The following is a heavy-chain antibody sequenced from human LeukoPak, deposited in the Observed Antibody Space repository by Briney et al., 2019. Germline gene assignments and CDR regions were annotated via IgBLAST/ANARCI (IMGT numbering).Heavy chain of an antibody. D-gene: IGHD5/OR15-5a*01. Sequence: SETLSLTCAVYGESFSGYYWSWIRQPPGKGLEWIGEINHSGSTNYNPSLKSRVTISVDTSKNQFSLKLSSVTAADSAVYYCARGLVSAWWGQGTLVTVSS. V-gene: IGHV4-34*01. J-gene: IGHJ4*02. CDR2: INHSGST. CDR3: ARGLVSAW. CDR1: GESFSGYY.